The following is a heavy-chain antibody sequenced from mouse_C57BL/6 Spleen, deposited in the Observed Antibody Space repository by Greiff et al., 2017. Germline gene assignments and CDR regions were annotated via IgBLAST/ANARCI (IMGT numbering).Heavy chain of an antibody. V-gene: IGHV5-4*01. CDR2: ISDGGSYT. J-gene: IGHJ3*01. CDR3: ARDGKGY. CDR1: GFTFSSYA. Sequence: EVHLVESGGGLVKPGGSLKLSCAASGFTFSSYAMSWVRQTPEKRLEWVATISDGGSYTYYPDNVKGRFTISRDNAKNNLYLQMSHLKSEDTAMYYCARDGKGYWGQGTLVTVSA.